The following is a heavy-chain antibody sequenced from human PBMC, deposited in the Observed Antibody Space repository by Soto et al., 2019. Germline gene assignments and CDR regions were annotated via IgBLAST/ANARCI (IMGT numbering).Heavy chain of an antibody. D-gene: IGHD3-10*01. J-gene: IGHJ6*02. V-gene: IGHV1-46*01. Sequence: QVQLVQSGAEVKKPGASVRVSCKASGYTFTTYNIHWVRQAPGQGLEWMGIINPSVGDTSYAQKFQGRVTMTRVTSTSTVYMELTSLRSEDTAVYYCARVWSKLWPPNYGMDVWGQGTTVTVSS. CDR3: ARVWSKLWPPNYGMDV. CDR2: INPSVGDT. CDR1: GYTFTTYN.